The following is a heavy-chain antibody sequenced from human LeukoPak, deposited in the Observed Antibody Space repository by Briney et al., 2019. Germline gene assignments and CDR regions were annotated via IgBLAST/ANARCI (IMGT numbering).Heavy chain of an antibody. Sequence: SEPLSLTCTVSGDSISPSSYYWGWIRQPPGKGLDWIGSIYFSGSTYYNPSLKSQVTISMDTSKNQFSLKLSSVTAADTAFYYCAASSYDSSGPHGSWGQGILVTVSS. V-gene: IGHV4-39*01. D-gene: IGHD3-22*01. CDR1: GDSISPSSYY. CDR3: AASSYDSSGPHGS. J-gene: IGHJ1*01. CDR2: IYFSGST.